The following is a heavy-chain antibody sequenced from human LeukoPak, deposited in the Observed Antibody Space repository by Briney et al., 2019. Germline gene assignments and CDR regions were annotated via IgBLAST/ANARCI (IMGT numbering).Heavy chain of an antibody. Sequence: PGRSLRLSCAASGFTFITYAMRWVRQAPGKGLGWVAVISDDGSNKYYADSVKGRFTISRDNSKNTLYLQMNSLRPEDAAVYFCASSRGYSDYDSDYWGQGTLVTVSS. J-gene: IGHJ4*02. V-gene: IGHV3-30*04. CDR1: GFTFITYA. CDR3: ASSRGYSDYDSDY. CDR2: ISDDGSNK. D-gene: IGHD5-12*01.